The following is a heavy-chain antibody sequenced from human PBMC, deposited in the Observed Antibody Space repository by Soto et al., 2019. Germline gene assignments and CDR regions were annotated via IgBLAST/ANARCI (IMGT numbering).Heavy chain of an antibody. CDR2: IYYSGST. V-gene: IGHV4-59*01. J-gene: IGHJ4*02. CDR3: ARDRESYIDY. Sequence: QVQLQESGPGLEKPSETVSLTCTVCGGSINSYYWSWIRQPAGKGLEWIRYIYYSGSTNYNPYLKRRVTISVDTSKNQFSLELGSVTAADTAVDYCARDRESYIDYWGQGTLVTVSS. D-gene: IGHD1-26*01. CDR1: GGSINSYY.